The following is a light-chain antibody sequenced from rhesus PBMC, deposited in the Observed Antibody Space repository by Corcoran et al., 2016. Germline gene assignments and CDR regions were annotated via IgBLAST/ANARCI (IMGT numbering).Light chain of an antibody. V-gene: IGKV1-25*01. CDR3: QQHNSYPLT. CDR2: AAS. CDR1: QGISSY. J-gene: IGKJ4*01. Sequence: DIQMTQSPSSLSASVGDRVTITCRASQGISSYLAWYQKKPGKAPKLLIYAASPLQSGVPSRFSGSGSGTDFTLTISSLQPEDFATYYCQQHNSYPLTFGGGTKVELK.